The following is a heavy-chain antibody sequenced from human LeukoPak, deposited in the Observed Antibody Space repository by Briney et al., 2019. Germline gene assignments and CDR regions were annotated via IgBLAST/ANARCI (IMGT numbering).Heavy chain of an antibody. D-gene: IGHD3-22*01. CDR1: GYTFTSYG. CDR2: ISAYNGNT. J-gene: IGHJ3*02. CDR3: ARDRSRYYYDSSGSPDDAFDI. V-gene: IGHV1-18*01. Sequence: ASVKVSCKASGYTFTSYGISWVRQAPGQGLEWMGWISAYNGNTNYAQKLQGRVTMTTDTSTSTAYMELSSLRSEDTAVYYCARDRSRYYYDSSGSPDDAFDIWGQGTMVTVSS.